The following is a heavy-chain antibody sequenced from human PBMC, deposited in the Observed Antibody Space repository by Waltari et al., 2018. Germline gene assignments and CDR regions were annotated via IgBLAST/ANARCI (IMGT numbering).Heavy chain of an antibody. CDR2: IRYDGRKK. Sequence: QVQLVESGGGVVQPGGSLRLSCAASGFTFSSYGMHWVRQAPGKGLEWVAFIRYDGRKKYYADSVKCRFTISRDNSKNTLYLQMNSLRAEDTAVYYCAKDLGTAAAGFDAFDIWGQGTMVTVSS. CDR3: AKDLGTAAAGFDAFDI. J-gene: IGHJ3*02. CDR1: GFTFSSYG. D-gene: IGHD6-13*01. V-gene: IGHV3-30*02.